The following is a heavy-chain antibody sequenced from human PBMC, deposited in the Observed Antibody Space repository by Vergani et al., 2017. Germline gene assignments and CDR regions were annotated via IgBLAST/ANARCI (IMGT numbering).Heavy chain of an antibody. CDR1: EYSFGNYW. V-gene: IGHV5-51*03. CDR3: ASHTPCTDS. CDR2: IYPADSDT. J-gene: IGHJ4*02. Sequence: EVELVQSGPEMRKPGESLKISCKGAEYSFGNYWIGWVRQMPGKGLEWMGIIYPADSDTRYSPSFQGQVTISADKSISTAYLQWDSLKASDTALYYCASHTPCTDSGGQETLVTVS.